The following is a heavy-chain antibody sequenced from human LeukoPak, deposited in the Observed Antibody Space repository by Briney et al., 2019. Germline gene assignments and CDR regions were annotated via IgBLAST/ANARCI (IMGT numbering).Heavy chain of an antibody. V-gene: IGHV4-34*01. CDR1: GGSFSGYY. CDR2: INHSGST. D-gene: IGHD6-13*01. Sequence: SETLSLTCAVYGGSFSGYYWSWIRQPPGKGLEWIGEINHSGSTNYNPSLKSRVTISVDTSKNQFSLKLSSVTAADTAVYYCARNGIAAADPENYYYYYMDVWGKGTTVTVSS. J-gene: IGHJ6*03. CDR3: ARNGIAAADPENYYYYYMDV.